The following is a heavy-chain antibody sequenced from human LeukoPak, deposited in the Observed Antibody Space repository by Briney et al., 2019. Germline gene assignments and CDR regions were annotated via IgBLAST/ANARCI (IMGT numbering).Heavy chain of an antibody. D-gene: IGHD2-15*01. J-gene: IGHJ3*02. CDR2: INPNSGGT. CDR3: ARELLDIVVVVAARNAFDI. V-gene: IGHV1-2*02. CDR1: GYTFTGYY. Sequence: ASVKVSCKASGYTFTGYYMHWVRQAPGQGLEGMGWINPNSGGTKYAQKFQGRVTMTRDTSISTAYMELSRLRSGDTAVYYCARELLDIVVVVAARNAFDIWGQGTMVTVSS.